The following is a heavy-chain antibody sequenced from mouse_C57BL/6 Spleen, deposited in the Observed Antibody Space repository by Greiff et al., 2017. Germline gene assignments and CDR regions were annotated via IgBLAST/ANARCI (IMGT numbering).Heavy chain of an antibody. Sequence: QVQLQQSGPELVKPGASVKISCKASGYAFSSSWMNWVKQRPGKGLEWIGRIYPGDGDTNYNGKFKGKDTLTADKSSSTAYMQLSSLTSEDSAVYFCARKGTTVVATDWYFDVWGTGTTVTVSS. CDR1: GYAFSSSW. CDR3: ARKGTTVVATDWYFDV. V-gene: IGHV1-82*01. CDR2: IYPGDGDT. J-gene: IGHJ1*03. D-gene: IGHD1-1*01.